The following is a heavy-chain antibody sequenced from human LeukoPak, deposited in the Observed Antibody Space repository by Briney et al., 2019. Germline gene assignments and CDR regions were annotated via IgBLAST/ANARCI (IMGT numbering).Heavy chain of an antibody. Sequence: SETLSLTCSVSGYSISSAYYWGWIRQPPGKGLEWIGTMYHSGSTNYNPSLKSRVTISVDTSKNQFSLKLSSVTAADTAVYFCARGRDSGNYRNWFDPWGQGTLVTVSA. CDR3: ARGRDSGNYRNWFDP. CDR2: MYHSGST. J-gene: IGHJ5*02. D-gene: IGHD4-11*01. CDR1: GYSISSAYY. V-gene: IGHV4-38-2*02.